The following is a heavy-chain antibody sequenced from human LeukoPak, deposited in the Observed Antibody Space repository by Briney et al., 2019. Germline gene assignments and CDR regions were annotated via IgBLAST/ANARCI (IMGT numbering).Heavy chain of an antibody. CDR1: GGSISSYY. D-gene: IGHD6-13*01. Sequence: SETLSLTCTVSGGSISSYYWSWIRQPPGKGLEWIGYIYYSGSTNYNPSLKSRVTISVDTSKNQFSLKLSSVTAADTAVYYCARSSAAAAAPDYWGQGTLVTVSS. CDR3: ARSSAAAAAPDY. V-gene: IGHV4-59*08. CDR2: IYYSGST. J-gene: IGHJ4*02.